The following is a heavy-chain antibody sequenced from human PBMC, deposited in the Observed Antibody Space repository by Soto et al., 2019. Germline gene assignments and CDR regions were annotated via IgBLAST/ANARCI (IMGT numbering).Heavy chain of an antibody. J-gene: IGHJ5*02. Sequence: NPSETLSLTCAVSGGSISSSNWWSWVRQPPGKGLEWIGEIYHSGSTNYNPSLKSRVTISVDKSKNQFSLKLSSVTAADTAVYYYGIVAAAGGGTFNWFDPWGQGTLVTVSS. D-gene: IGHD6-13*01. CDR1: GGSISSSNW. CDR3: GIVAAAGGGTFNWFDP. CDR2: IYHSGST. V-gene: IGHV4-4*02.